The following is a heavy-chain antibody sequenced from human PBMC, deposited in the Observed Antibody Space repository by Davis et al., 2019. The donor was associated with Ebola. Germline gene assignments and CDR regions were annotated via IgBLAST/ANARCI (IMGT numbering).Heavy chain of an antibody. CDR2: ISSSSNYI. Sequence: PGGSLRLSCAASGFTFTSYSINWVRQAPGKGLEWVSSISSSSNYIYYADSVKGRFTISRDNAKNSLYLQMNSLRDEDTAVYYCARAVNYYYYGMDVWGQGTTVTVSS. V-gene: IGHV3-21*01. CDR1: GFTFTSYS. J-gene: IGHJ6*02. CDR3: ARAVNYYYYGMDV. D-gene: IGHD3-16*02.